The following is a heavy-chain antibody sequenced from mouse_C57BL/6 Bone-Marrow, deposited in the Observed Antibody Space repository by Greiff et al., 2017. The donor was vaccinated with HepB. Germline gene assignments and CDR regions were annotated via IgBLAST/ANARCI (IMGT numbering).Heavy chain of an antibody. J-gene: IGHJ3*01. Sequence: DVQLVESGGGLVQPGGSLKLSCAASGFTFSDYYMYWVRQTPEKRLEWVAYISNGGGSTYYPDTVKGRFTISRDNAKNTLYLQMSRLKSEDTAMYYCARGSNYGGWGQGTLVTVSA. V-gene: IGHV5-12*01. CDR3: ARGSNYGG. CDR1: GFTFSDYY. D-gene: IGHD2-5*01. CDR2: ISNGGGST.